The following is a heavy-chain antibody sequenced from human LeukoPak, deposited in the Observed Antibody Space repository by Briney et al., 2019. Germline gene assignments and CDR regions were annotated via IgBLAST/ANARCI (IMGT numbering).Heavy chain of an antibody. D-gene: IGHD1-1*01. V-gene: IGHV3-30*12. CDR1: GFTFSSYG. CDR2: ISYDGSNK. CDR3: AKGRVRQFDPFDY. Sequence: GGSLRLSCAASGFTFSSYGMHWVRQAPGKGLEWVAVISYDGSNKYYADSVKGRFTISRDNSKNTLYLQMNSLRADDTAVYYCAKGRVRQFDPFDYWGQGTLVTVSS. J-gene: IGHJ4*02.